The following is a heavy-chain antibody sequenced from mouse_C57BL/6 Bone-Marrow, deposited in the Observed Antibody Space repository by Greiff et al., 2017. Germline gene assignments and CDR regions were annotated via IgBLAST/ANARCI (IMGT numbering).Heavy chain of an antibody. V-gene: IGHV14-4*01. D-gene: IGHD2-4*01. CDR3: TTLYYEYDEDY. CDR1: GFNIKDDY. CDR2: IDPENGDT. J-gene: IGHJ2*01. Sequence: VQLQQSGAELVRPGASVKLSCTASGFNIKDDYMHWVKQRPEQGLEWIGWIDPENGDTEYASKFQGKATITAATSSNPAYLQLSSLTSEDTAVYYCTTLYYEYDEDYWGQGTTLTVSS.